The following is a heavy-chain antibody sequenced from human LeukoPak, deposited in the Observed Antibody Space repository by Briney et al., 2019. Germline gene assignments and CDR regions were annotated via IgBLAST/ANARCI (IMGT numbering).Heavy chain of an antibody. CDR3: ARDRTGTTSRRWFDP. CDR2: IIPIFGTA. J-gene: IGHJ5*02. V-gene: IGHV1-69*05. D-gene: IGHD1-1*01. CDR1: GDTFSIYA. Sequence: SLKVSCKAPGDTFSIYAISCGPHAPGQGVECMGKIIPIFGTANYAQKFQGRVTITTDESTRTAYMELSSLRSGNTAVYYCARDRTGTTSRRWFDPWGQGTLVTVSS.